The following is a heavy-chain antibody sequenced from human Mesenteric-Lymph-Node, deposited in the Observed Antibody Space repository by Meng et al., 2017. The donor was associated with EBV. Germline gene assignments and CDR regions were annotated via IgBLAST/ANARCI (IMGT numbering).Heavy chain of an antibody. D-gene: IGHD3-22*01. V-gene: IGHV4-4*02. CDR3: VRRVVVMKEDELDH. J-gene: IGHJ4*02. CDR1: GGSITSSNW. CDR2: IFHSGSA. Sequence: HLQAAVPGRVKPSGTLSLTCHVSGGSITSSNWWSWFRQPPGKGLEWIGAIFHSGSAKYNPSLNSRVTISVDKSKNHFSLRLSSVTAADTAVYYCVRRVVVMKEDELDHWGQGTLVTVSS.